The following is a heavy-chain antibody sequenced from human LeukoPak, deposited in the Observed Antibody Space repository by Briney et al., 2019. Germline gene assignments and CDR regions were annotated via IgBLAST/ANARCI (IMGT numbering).Heavy chain of an antibody. CDR2: IYYSGST. Sequence: PSETLSLTCTVSGGSISSYYWSWIRQPPGKGLEWIGYIYYSGSTNYNPSLKSRVTISVDTSKNQFSLKLSSVTAADTAVYYCARSPVVPAAMPRGNSGFDYWGQGTLVTASS. D-gene: IGHD2-2*01. J-gene: IGHJ4*02. V-gene: IGHV4-59*08. CDR1: GGSISSYY. CDR3: ARSPVVPAAMPRGNSGFDY.